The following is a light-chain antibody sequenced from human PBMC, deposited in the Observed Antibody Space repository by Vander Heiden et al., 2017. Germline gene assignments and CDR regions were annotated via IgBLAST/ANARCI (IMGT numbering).Light chain of an antibody. CDR1: QSISSY. CDR2: AAS. CDR3: QQSDSTPRT. Sequence: DIQMTQSPSSLSASVGDRVTITCRASQSISSYLNWHQQKPGKAPKLLIYAASSLQSRVPSTFRGSRSGTDFTLTISRLQPEDIATYYCQQSDSTPRTFGQGTKVEIK. J-gene: IGKJ1*01. V-gene: IGKV1-39*01.